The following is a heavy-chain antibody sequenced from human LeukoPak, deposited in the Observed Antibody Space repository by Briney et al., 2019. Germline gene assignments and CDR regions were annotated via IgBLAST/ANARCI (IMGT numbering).Heavy chain of an antibody. J-gene: IGHJ6*03. CDR3: AKNPTSLTTWYYYYMDV. D-gene: IGHD4-11*01. CDR1: GFTFSSYS. CDR2: ISSSSSYI. Sequence: GGSLRLSCAASGFTFSSYSMNWLRQAPGKGLEWVSSISSSSSYIYYADSVKGRFTISRDNAKNSLYLQMNSLRAEDTAVYYCAKNPTSLTTWYYYYMDVWGKGTTVTVSS. V-gene: IGHV3-21*01.